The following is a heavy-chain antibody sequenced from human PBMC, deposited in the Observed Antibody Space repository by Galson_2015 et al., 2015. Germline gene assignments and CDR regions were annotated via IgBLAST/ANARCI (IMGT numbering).Heavy chain of an antibody. CDR2: MIYSGTT. CDR3: ARLRAGGGNWFDS. V-gene: IGHV4-39*01. CDR1: GGSIVNSGYY. Sequence: ETLSLTCIVSGGSIVNSGYYWGWIRQSPGKGLEWIGNMIYSGTTYYNSSLKSRGTMSVDTSRNQFSLNLHAVTAADTAMYYCARLRAGGGNWFDSWGRGILVTVSS. J-gene: IGHJ5*01. D-gene: IGHD3-10*01.